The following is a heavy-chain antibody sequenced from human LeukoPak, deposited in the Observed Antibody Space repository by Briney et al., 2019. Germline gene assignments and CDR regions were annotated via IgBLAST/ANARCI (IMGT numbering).Heavy chain of an antibody. D-gene: IGHD2-21*02. J-gene: IGHJ6*03. V-gene: IGHV4-39*07. CDR1: GGSISSSSYY. Sequence: SETLSLTCTVSGGSISSSSYYWGWIRQPPGKGLEWIGSIYYSGSTYYNPSLKSRVTISVDTSKNQFSLKLSSMTAADTAVYYCARTAALAYYYYYMDVWGKGTTVTVSS. CDR3: ARTAALAYYYYYMDV. CDR2: IYYSGST.